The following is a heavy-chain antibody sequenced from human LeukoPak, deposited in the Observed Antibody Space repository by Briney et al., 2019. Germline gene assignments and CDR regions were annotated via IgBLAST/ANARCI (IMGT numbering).Heavy chain of an antibody. D-gene: IGHD3-22*01. V-gene: IGHV4-31*03. Sequence: SQTLSLTCTVSGGSISSGGYYWSWIRQHPGKGLEWIGYIYYSGSTYYNPSLKSRVTISVDTSKNQFSLRLSSVTAADTAVYYCARALTYYYDSSGYYFDYWGQGTLVTVSS. CDR3: ARALTYYYDSSGYYFDY. CDR1: GGSISSGGYY. J-gene: IGHJ4*02. CDR2: IYYSGST.